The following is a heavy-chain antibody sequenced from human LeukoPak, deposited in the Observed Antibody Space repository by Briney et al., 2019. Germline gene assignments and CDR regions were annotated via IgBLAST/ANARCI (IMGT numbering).Heavy chain of an antibody. V-gene: IGHV3-11*04. J-gene: IGHJ4*02. Sequence: GGSLRLSCAASGFTFRNYAMSWVRQAPGKGLEWVSYISSSGGTIYYADSVKGRFTISRDNAKNSLYLQMNSLRAEDTAVYYCARLISGQLAPDYWGQGTLVTVSS. CDR3: ARLISGQLAPDY. CDR2: ISSSGGTI. CDR1: GFTFRNYA. D-gene: IGHD6-6*01.